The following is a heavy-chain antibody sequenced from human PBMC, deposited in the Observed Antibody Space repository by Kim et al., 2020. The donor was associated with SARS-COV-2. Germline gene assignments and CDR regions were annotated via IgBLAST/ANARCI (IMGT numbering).Heavy chain of an antibody. CDR2: INHSGST. D-gene: IGHD3-22*01. CDR3: ARGYNSRDGSPGGY. J-gene: IGHJ4*02. CDR1: GGSFSGYY. V-gene: IGHV4-34*01. Sequence: SETLSLTCAVYGGSFSGYYWSWIRQPPGKGLEWIGEINHSGSTNYNPSLKSRVTISVDTSKNQFSLKLSSVTAADTAVYYCARGYNSRDGSPGGYWGQGTLVTVSS.